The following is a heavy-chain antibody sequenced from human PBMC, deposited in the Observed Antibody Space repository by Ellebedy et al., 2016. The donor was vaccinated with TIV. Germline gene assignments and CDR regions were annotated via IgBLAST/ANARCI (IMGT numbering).Heavy chain of an antibody. CDR2: FGVSGDTT. J-gene: IGHJ6*02. CDR3: AKDMVFGDGKWEIDV. Sequence: GESLKISCAASGFTFSNYAMSWVRQAQGKGLEWVSGFGVSGDTTYYADSVEGRFAISRDNSKNRLYLQINSLRAEDTAIYYCAKDMVFGDGKWEIDVWGQGTTVTVSS. CDR1: GFTFSNYA. V-gene: IGHV3-23*01. D-gene: IGHD1-26*01.